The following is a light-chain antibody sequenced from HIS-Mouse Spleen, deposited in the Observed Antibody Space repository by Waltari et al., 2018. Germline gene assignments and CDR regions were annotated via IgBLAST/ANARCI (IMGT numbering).Light chain of an antibody. J-gene: IGKJ3*01. Sequence: QSPGTLSLSPGERATLSCRASQSVSSSYLAWYQQKPGQAPRLLIYGASSRATGIPDRFSGSGSGTDFTLTISRLEPEDFAVYYCQQYGSSPLTFGPGTKVDIK. CDR1: QSVSSSY. CDR2: GAS. CDR3: QQYGSSPLT. V-gene: IGKV3-20*01.